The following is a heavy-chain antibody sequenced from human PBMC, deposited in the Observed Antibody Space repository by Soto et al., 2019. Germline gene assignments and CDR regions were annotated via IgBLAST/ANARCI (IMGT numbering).Heavy chain of an antibody. J-gene: IGHJ4*02. D-gene: IGHD3-9*01. CDR1: GGSISRSIYY. CDR2: IHYSGST. Sequence: SETLSLTCTVSGGSISRSIYYWGWTRQPPGKGLEWIGIIHYSGSTYYNPSLKSRVIISADTSKNQFSLKLTSVTAADTAVYYCARGYDILTGPPDYWGQGTLVTVS. V-gene: IGHV4-39*01. CDR3: ARGYDILTGPPDY.